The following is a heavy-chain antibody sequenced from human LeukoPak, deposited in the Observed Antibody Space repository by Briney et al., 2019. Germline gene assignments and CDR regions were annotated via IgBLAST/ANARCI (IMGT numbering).Heavy chain of an antibody. V-gene: IGHV4-4*09. J-gene: IGHJ6*03. CDR2: IYTSGST. CDR1: GGSFSSKY. D-gene: IGHD2-8*01. CDR3: VYYRWSVHYYRDV. Sequence: SETLSLTCSVSGGSFSSKYWSWIRQPQGKGLEWIGYIYTSGSTNFNPSLRSLVAMSIDTSKPQFSLKVYSVTAADSAVDYCVYYRWSVHYYRDVWGK.